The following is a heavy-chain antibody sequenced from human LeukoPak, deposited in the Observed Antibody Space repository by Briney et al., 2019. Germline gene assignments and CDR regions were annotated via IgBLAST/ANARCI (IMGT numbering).Heavy chain of an antibody. CDR3: ARDRALYGSRRGYYYTEDDY. V-gene: IGHV3-7*01. CDR2: INQDGSGK. CDR1: GFTFSTYW. J-gene: IGHJ4*02. Sequence: GGSLRLSCAASGFTFSTYWMSWVRQAPGKGLEWVANINQDGSGKYSVDTVKGRFTISRDNAKSSLYLQMNSLRADDTAVYYCARDRALYGSRRGYYYTEDDYWGQGTLVTVSS. D-gene: IGHD3-22*01.